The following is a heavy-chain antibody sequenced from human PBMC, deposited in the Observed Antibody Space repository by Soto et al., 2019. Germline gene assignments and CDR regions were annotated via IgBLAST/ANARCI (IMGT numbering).Heavy chain of an antibody. D-gene: IGHD3-22*01. CDR2: IKQDGSEK. CDR1: GFTFSSYW. V-gene: IGHV3-7*01. CDR3: ARDDETMIVVDYYGMDV. Sequence: QPGGSLRLSCAASGFTFSSYWMSWVRQAPGKGLEWVANIKQDGSEKYYVDSVKGRFTISRDNAKNSLYLQMNSLRAEDTAVYYCARDDETMIVVDYYGMDVWGQGTTVTVSS. J-gene: IGHJ6*02.